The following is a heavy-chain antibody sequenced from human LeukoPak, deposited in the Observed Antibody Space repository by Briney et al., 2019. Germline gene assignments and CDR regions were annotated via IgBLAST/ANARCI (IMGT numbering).Heavy chain of an antibody. CDR1: GGSISSSSYY. CDR3: ARHRRDSYGVGY. D-gene: IGHD5-18*01. CDR2: IYYSGST. Sequence: SETLPLTCTVSGGSISSSSYYWGWIRQPPGKGLEWIGSIYYSGSTYYNPSLKSRVTISVDTSKDQFSLKLSSVTAADTAVYYCARHRRDSYGVGYWGQGTLVTVSS. V-gene: IGHV4-39*01. J-gene: IGHJ4*02.